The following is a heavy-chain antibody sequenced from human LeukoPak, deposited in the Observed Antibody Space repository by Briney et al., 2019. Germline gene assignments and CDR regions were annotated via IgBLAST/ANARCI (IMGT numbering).Heavy chain of an antibody. D-gene: IGHD3-10*01. CDR1: GGSISSSSYY. CDR3: ASSGAHDFDY. CDR2: IYYSGST. Sequence: PSETLSLTCTVSGGSISSSSYYWGWIRQPPGKGLEWIGSIYYSGSTYYNPPLKSRVTISVDKSKNQFSLKLSSVTAADTAVYYCASSGAHDFDYWGQGTLVTVSS. J-gene: IGHJ4*02. V-gene: IGHV4-39*07.